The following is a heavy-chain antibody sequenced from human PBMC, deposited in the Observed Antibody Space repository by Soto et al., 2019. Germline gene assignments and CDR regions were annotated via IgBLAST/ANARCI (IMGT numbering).Heavy chain of an antibody. CDR1: GFTFSSYG. Sequence: PGGSLRLSCAASGFTFSSYGMHWVRQAPGKGLEWVAVISYDGSNKYYADSVKGRFTISRDNSKNTLYLQMNSLRAEDTAMYYCTRPGGDPDYWGQGTLVTVSS. CDR2: ISYDGSNK. D-gene: IGHD3-10*01. V-gene: IGHV3-30*03. CDR3: TRPGGDPDY. J-gene: IGHJ4*02.